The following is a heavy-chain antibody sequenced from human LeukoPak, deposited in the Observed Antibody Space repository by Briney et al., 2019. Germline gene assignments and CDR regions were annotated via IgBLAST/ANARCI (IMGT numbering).Heavy chain of an antibody. D-gene: IGHD2-15*01. J-gene: IGHJ4*02. V-gene: IGHV3-73*01. CDR3: TSGWRYCSGGSCYLPLV. Sequence: GGSLRLSCAASGFTFSGSAMHWVRQASGKGLEWVGRIRSKANSYATAYAASVKGRFTISRDDSKNTAYLQMNSLKTEDTAVYYCTSGWRYCSGGSCYLPLVGGQGTLVTVSS. CDR1: GFTFSGSA. CDR2: IRSKANSYAT.